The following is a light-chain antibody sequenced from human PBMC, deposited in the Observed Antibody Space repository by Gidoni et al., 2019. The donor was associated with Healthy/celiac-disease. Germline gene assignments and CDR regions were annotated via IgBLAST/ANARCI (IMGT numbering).Light chain of an antibody. CDR2: KAS. CDR3: QQYNSYPYT. CDR1: QSISSW. Sequence: DIQMTHSPSTLSASVGDRVTITCRPSQSISSWFAWYQQKPGKAPKLLIYKASSLESGVPSRFSGSGSGTEFTLTISSLQPDDFATYYCQQYNSYPYTFGQGTKLEIK. J-gene: IGKJ2*01. V-gene: IGKV1-5*03.